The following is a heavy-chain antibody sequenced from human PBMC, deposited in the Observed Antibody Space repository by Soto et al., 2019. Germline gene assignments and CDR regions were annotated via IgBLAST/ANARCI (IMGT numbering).Heavy chain of an antibody. D-gene: IGHD1-1*01. CDR1: GFTVSSNY. CDR2: IYSGGST. V-gene: IGHV3-53*04. Sequence: GESLKISCAASGFTVSSNYMSWVRQAPGKGLEWVSVIYSGGSTYYADSVKGRFTISRHNSKNTLYLQMNSLRAEDTAVYYCARDRTGTTDDAFDIWGQGTMVTVSS. CDR3: ARDRTGTTDDAFDI. J-gene: IGHJ3*02.